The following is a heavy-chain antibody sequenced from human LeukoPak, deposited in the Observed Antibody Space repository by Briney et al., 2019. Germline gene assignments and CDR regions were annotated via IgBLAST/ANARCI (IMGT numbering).Heavy chain of an antibody. V-gene: IGHV4-59*08. CDR2: IHYNGGT. D-gene: IGHD1-14*01. J-gene: IGHJ4*02. CDR3: VRGTAAASGSFDY. Sequence: SETLSLTCTVSGGSISSYYWTWIRQPPGKGLELIGYIHYNGGTNYNPSLKSRVTLSVDTSKNQISLKLSSVTAADTAVYFCVRGTAAASGSFDYWGQGTRVTVSS. CDR1: GGSISSYY.